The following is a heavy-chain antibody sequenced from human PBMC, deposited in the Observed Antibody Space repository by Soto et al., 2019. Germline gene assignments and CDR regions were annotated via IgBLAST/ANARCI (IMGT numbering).Heavy chain of an antibody. V-gene: IGHV1-69*04. CDR2: VNPILSMS. D-gene: IGHD3-10*01. CDR1: GDTFSFYS. Sequence: QVQLVQSGAEVKRPGSSVMVSCKASGDTFSFYSINWVRQAPGLGLEWMGRVNPILSMSNYAQRFQGRVTMTADKSTSTAYMELSGLSSEDTAMYYCATSYGSGYRAFDYWGQGALVTVSS. J-gene: IGHJ4*02. CDR3: ATSYGSGYRAFDY.